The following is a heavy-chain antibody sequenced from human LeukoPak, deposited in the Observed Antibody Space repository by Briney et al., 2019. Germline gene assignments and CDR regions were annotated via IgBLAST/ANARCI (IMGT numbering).Heavy chain of an antibody. Sequence: SETLSLTCTVSGGSISSSSYYWGWIRQPPGKGLEWIGSVYYSGSTYYNPSLKSRVTISVDTSKNQFSLKLSSVTAADTAVYYCARVRGSSGSYEYYHYMDVWGKGTTVTISS. D-gene: IGHD1-26*01. CDR3: ARVRGSSGSYEYYHYMDV. CDR2: VYYSGST. CDR1: GGSISSSSYY. V-gene: IGHV4-39*07. J-gene: IGHJ6*03.